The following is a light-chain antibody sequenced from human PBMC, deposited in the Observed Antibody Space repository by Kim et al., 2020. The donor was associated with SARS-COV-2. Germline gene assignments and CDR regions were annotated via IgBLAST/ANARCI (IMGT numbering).Light chain of an antibody. CDR1: SSDVGRYNY. CDR2: DVT. CDR3: SSSASSSTYV. Sequence: GQSITISCTGTSSDVGRYNYVSWYQQYPGKAPKLMIYDVTKRPSGVSDRFSGSKSGNTAYLTISGLQAEDEADYYCSSSASSSTYVFGTGTKVTVL. V-gene: IGLV2-14*04. J-gene: IGLJ1*01.